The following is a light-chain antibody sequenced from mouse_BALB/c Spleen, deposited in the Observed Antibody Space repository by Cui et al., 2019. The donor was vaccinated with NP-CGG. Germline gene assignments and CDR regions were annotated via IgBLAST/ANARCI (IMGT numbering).Light chain of an antibody. V-gene: IGLV1*01. Sequence: AVVIQEPALTTSPGETVTLTCRSSTGAVTTSNYANWVQEKPDHLFTGLIGGTNNRAPGVPARFSGSLIGDTAALTITGTQTEDEAIYFCALWYSNHWVFGGGTKLTVL. CDR1: TGAVTTSNY. CDR3: ALWYSNHWV. J-gene: IGLJ1*01. CDR2: GTN.